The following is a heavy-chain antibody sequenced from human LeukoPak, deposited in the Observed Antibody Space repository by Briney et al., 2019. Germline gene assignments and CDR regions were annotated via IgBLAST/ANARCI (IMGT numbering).Heavy chain of an antibody. D-gene: IGHD3-3*01. CDR3: ARGVVYPTWSGPHWSDY. Sequence: PGGSLRLSCAASGNYWMHWVRQVPGKGLVWVSHINSDGSWTSYVDSVKGRFTISRDNAKNSLYLQMNSLRAEDTAVYYCARGVVYPTWSGPHWSDYWGQGTLVTVSS. V-gene: IGHV3-74*01. J-gene: IGHJ4*02. CDR2: INSDGSWT. CDR1: GNYW.